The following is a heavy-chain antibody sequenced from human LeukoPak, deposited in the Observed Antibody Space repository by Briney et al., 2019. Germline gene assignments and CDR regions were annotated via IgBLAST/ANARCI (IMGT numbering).Heavy chain of an antibody. Sequence: PGGSLRLSCAASGFTFSSYSMNWVRQAPGKGLEWVSSISSSSSYIYYADSVKGRFTISRDNAKNSLYLQMNSLRAEDTAVYYCARKTGAAAATGGYYFDYWGQGTLVTVSS. D-gene: IGHD6-13*01. V-gene: IGHV3-21*01. J-gene: IGHJ4*02. CDR3: ARKTGAAAATGGYYFDY. CDR1: GFTFSSYS. CDR2: ISSSSSYI.